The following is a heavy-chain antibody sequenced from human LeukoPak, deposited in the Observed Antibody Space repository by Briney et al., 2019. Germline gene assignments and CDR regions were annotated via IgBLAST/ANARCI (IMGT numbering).Heavy chain of an antibody. J-gene: IGHJ4*02. CDR1: GFTFSSYS. D-gene: IGHD3-22*01. V-gene: IGHV3-30-3*01. Sequence: GRSLRLSCAASGFTFSSYSMHWVRQAPGKGLEWVAVISYDGSNKYYADSVKGRFTISRDNAKNSLYLQMNSLRAEDTAVYYCATDYDSSGIFDYWGQGTLVTVSS. CDR3: ATDYDSSGIFDY. CDR2: ISYDGSNK.